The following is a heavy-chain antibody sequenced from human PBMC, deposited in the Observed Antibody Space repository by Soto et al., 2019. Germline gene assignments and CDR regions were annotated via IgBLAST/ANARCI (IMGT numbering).Heavy chain of an antibody. CDR2: INHSGST. CDR1: GGAFIGYY. V-gene: IGHV4-34*01. CDR3: ASKKVYGSGSYYKQRVFDY. Sequence: PSEALSVTCAVYGGAFIGYYWSWIRQPPGKGLEWIGEINHSGSTNYNPSLKSRVTISVDTSKNQFSLKLSSVTAADTAVYYCASKKVYGSGSYYKQRVFDYWGQGTLVPVSS. J-gene: IGHJ4*02. D-gene: IGHD3-10*01.